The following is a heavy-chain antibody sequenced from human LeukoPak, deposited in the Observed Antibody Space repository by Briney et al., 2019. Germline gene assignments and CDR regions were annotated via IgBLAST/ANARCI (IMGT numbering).Heavy chain of an antibody. Sequence: GGSLRLSCAVSGFTFSSYAMSWVRQAPGKGLEWVSGISGSGGSTYYADSVKGRFTISGDNSKNTLYLQMNSLSAEDTAVYYCATKWSYYDYWGQGTLVTVSS. CDR1: GFTFSSYA. D-gene: IGHD3-3*01. CDR2: ISGSGGST. V-gene: IGHV3-23*01. CDR3: ATKWSYYDY. J-gene: IGHJ4*02.